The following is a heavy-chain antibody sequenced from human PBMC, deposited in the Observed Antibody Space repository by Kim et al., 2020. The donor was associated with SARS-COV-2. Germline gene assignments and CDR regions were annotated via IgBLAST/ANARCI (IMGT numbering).Heavy chain of an antibody. D-gene: IGHD3-16*01. CDR2: ISGSGDTA. CDR1: GFTFSNYA. V-gene: IGHV3-23*01. J-gene: IGHJ4*02. Sequence: GGSLRLSCAGSGFTFSNYAMSWVRQAPGKGLEWVSFISGSGDTANYADSVKGRFTISRDNSKNTVYLQMNSLRVDDTAVYYCARXXXYWGQGILVTVSS. CDR3: ARXXXY.